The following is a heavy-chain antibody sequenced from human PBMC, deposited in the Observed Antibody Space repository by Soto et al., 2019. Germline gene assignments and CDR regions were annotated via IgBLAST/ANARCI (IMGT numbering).Heavy chain of an antibody. V-gene: IGHV1-3*01. D-gene: IGHD2-15*01. CDR2: INPDNGNT. J-gene: IGHJ5*02. CDR1: GYTFARYT. Sequence: ASVKVSCNASGYTFARYTMNWVRQAPGQRLEWMGWINPDNGNTKSSQKFQDRVIITRETYASTAYMDLSSLRSEDTAVYYCARGIATGQLDPWGQGTLVTVPS. CDR3: ARGIATGQLDP.